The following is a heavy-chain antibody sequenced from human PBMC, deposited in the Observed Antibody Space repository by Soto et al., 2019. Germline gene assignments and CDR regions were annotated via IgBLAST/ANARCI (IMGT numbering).Heavy chain of an antibody. CDR3: AKAPIWNYESGYFDY. D-gene: IGHD1-7*01. CDR1: GFTFSSYA. Sequence: EVQLLESGGGLVQPGGSLRLSCAASGFTFSSYAMSWVRQAPGKGLEWVLSISNSGDVTYYADSVKGLFNISRDNSKHTLYLQMNSRGADDTAVYYCAKAPIWNYESGYFDYWGQGTLITVSS. J-gene: IGHJ4*02. V-gene: IGHV3-23*01. CDR2: ISNSGDVT.